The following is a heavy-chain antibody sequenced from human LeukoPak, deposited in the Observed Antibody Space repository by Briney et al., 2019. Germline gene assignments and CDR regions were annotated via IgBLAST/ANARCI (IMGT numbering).Heavy chain of an antibody. J-gene: IGHJ4*02. CDR1: GYTFTGFY. D-gene: IGHD2-2*01. V-gene: IGHV1-2*02. Sequence: ASVKVSCKASGYTFTGFYIHWVRQAPGQGLEWMGWINPDRGGTNYAQKFQGRVTLTRDTSINTAYMELSVLTSDDTAMYYCVREDFVVIPAAMRGDYWGQGTLVIVSS. CDR2: INPDRGGT. CDR3: VREDFVVIPAAMRGDY.